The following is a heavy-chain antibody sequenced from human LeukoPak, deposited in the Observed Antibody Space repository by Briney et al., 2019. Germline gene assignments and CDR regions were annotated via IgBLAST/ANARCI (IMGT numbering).Heavy chain of an antibody. CDR2: IKKDGSEM. CDR1: GFTFSNTW. Sequence: GGSLRLSCAASGFTFSNTWMSWVRQAPGKGLEWVANIKKDGSEMYYVDSVKGRFTISRDNAKNSLYLQMNSLRADDTAVYHCARQETSSYNGAFDIWGQGTMVTVSS. D-gene: IGHD1-26*01. CDR3: ARQETSSYNGAFDI. V-gene: IGHV3-7*01. J-gene: IGHJ3*02.